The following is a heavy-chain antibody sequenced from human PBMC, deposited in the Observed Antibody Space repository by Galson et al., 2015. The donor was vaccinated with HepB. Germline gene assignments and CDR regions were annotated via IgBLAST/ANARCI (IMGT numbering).Heavy chain of an antibody. Sequence: SLRLSCAASGSTLSTYSMNWVRQAPGKGLEWDSSISATSSYIFYADSVKGRFTISRDNAKNSLFLQMNSLRPEDTAVYYCARDQAEEYQQLYEYYFDSWGLGTLVTVSS. D-gene: IGHD1-1*01. V-gene: IGHV3-21*01. CDR3: ARDQAEEYQQLYEYYFDS. CDR2: ISATSSYI. CDR1: GSTLSTYS. J-gene: IGHJ4*02.